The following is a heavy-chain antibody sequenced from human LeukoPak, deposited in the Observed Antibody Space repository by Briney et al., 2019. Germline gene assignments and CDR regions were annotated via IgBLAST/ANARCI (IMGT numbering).Heavy chain of an antibody. D-gene: IGHD4-17*01. Sequence: PGGSLRLSCAASGFTFNNYAMSWVRQAPGKGLEWVSAISVSGGGTYYADSVKGRFTISRDNSKNTLYLEMNSLRAEDTATYYCARGAYGDYDYWGQGTLVTASS. CDR3: ARGAYGDYDY. CDR1: GFTFNNYA. V-gene: IGHV3-23*01. J-gene: IGHJ4*02. CDR2: ISVSGGGT.